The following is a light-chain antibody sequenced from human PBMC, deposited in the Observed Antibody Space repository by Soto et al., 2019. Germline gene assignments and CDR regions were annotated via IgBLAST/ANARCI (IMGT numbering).Light chain of an antibody. V-gene: IGLV2-14*01. CDR1: SSDVGGYNY. CDR2: EVS. Sequence: QSALTQPASVSGSPGQTITISCTGTSSDVGGYNYLSWYQQHPGKASKVMIYEVSNRPSGVSNRFSGSKSGNTASLTISGLQAEDEADYFCSSYTTSGTPVFGGGTKVTVL. CDR3: SSYTTSGTPV. J-gene: IGLJ3*02.